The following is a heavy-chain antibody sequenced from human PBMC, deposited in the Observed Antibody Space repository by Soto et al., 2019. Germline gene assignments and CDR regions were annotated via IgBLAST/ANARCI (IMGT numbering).Heavy chain of an antibody. D-gene: IGHD6-19*01. V-gene: IGHV3-74*02. J-gene: IGHJ1*01. Sequence: EVQLVESGGGLVQPGGSLRLSCAASGFTFSSSWMHWVRQAPGKGLVWVSRISGDGSSVNYADSAKGRFTISRDNDKNTLYLEMNSLRAEDTALYYCVRRLPVAGTYDVWGQGTLVTVSS. CDR1: GFTFSSSW. CDR3: VRRLPVAGTYDV. CDR2: ISGDGSSV.